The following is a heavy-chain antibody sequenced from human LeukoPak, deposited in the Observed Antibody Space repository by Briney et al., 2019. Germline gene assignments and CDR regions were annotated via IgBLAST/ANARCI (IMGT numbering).Heavy chain of an antibody. CDR2: ISSSSSTI. D-gene: IGHD6-19*01. V-gene: IGHV3-48*01. J-gene: IGHJ4*02. CDR3: AKGSYASGWYQTFDY. CDR1: GFTFSSYN. Sequence: GGSLRLSCAASGFTFSSYNMNWVRQAPGKGLEWVSYISSSSSTIYYADSVKGRFTISRDNAKNSLYLQMNSLRAEDTAVYYCAKGSYASGWYQTFDYWGQGILVTVSS.